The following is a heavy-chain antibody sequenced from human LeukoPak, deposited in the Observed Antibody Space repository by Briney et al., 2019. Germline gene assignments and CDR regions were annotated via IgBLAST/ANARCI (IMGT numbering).Heavy chain of an antibody. CDR3: AKDSPTYYYDSSGYLSDY. CDR2: ISGSGGST. D-gene: IGHD3-22*01. Sequence: GGSLRLSCAASGFTFSSYAMSWVRQAPGKGLEWVSAISGSGGSTYYANSVKGRFTISRDNSKSTLYLQMNSLRAEGTAVYYCAKDSPTYYYDSSGYLSDYWGQGTLVTVSS. CDR1: GFTFSSYA. J-gene: IGHJ4*02. V-gene: IGHV3-23*01.